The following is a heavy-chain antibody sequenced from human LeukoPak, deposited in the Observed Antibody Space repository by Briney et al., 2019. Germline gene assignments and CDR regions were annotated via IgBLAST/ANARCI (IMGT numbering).Heavy chain of an antibody. V-gene: IGHV4-34*01. J-gene: IGHJ6*03. Sequence: PSETLSLTCAVYGGSFSGYYWSWIRQPPGKGLEWIGEINHSGSTNYNPSLKSRVTISVDTSKNQFPLKLSSVTAADTAVYYCGGVARTAMASYYYYYMDVWGKGTTVTVSS. D-gene: IGHD5-18*01. CDR3: GGVARTAMASYYYYYMDV. CDR2: INHSGST. CDR1: GGSFSGYY.